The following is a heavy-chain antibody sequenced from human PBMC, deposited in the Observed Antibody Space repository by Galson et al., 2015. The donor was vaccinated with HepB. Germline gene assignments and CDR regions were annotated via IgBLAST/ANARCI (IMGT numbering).Heavy chain of an antibody. CDR2: INPNSGGT. CDR3: ARDSDDSRGGFDY. CDR1: GYTFTGYY. V-gene: IGHV1-2*02. Sequence: SVKVSCKASGYTFTGYYMHWVRQAPGQGLEWMGWINPNSGGTNYAQKFQGRVTMTRDTSISTAYMELSRLRSDDTAVYYCARDSDDSRGGFDYWGQGTLVTVSS. J-gene: IGHJ4*02. D-gene: IGHD3-22*01.